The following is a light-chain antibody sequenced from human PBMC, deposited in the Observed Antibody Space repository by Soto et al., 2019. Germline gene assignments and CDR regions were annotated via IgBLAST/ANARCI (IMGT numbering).Light chain of an antibody. Sequence: DIQMTQSPYSLSVSVGDRVTITCRASQGIRNYLAWYQQKPGKVPKLLIYGASTLQSGVPSRFSGSGSGTDFTLTINSLQPEDIATYYCQKYDSAPFTFGPGTKVDIK. J-gene: IGKJ3*01. CDR1: QGIRNY. CDR3: QKYDSAPFT. V-gene: IGKV1-27*01. CDR2: GAS.